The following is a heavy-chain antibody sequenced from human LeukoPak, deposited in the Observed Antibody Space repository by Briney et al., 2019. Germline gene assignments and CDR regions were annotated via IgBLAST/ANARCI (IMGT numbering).Heavy chain of an antibody. D-gene: IGHD5-24*01. V-gene: IGHV4-61*01. CDR1: GGSVSSGSYY. CDR2: IYYSGST. J-gene: IGHJ4*02. Sequence: SETLSLTCTVSGGSVSSGSYYWSWIRQPPGKGLEWIGYIYYSGSTNYNPSLKSRVTISVDTSKNQFSLKLSSVTAADTAVYYCASKRWLQLFDYWGQGTLVIVSS. CDR3: ASKRWLQLFDY.